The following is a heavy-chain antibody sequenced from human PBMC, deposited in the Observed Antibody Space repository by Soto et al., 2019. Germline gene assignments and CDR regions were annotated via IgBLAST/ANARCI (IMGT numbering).Heavy chain of an antibody. V-gene: IGHV4-39*01. CDR2: IYYSGST. CDR3: ATQEVGGSYVYTFDP. CDR1: GGSITSSSYY. J-gene: IGHJ5*02. D-gene: IGHD1-26*01. Sequence: QLHLRESGPGLVKPSETLSLTCTVSGGSITSSSYYWGWIRQPPGKGLEWIGSIYYSGSTYYNPSLQCRFTLSVDTSKNQFSLKLSSVTAADTAVYYCATQEVGGSYVYTFDPWGQGTLVTVSS.